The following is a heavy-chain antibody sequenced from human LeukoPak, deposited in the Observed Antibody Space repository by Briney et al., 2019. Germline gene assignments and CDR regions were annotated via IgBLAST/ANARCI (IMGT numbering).Heavy chain of an antibody. V-gene: IGHV4-59*01. CDR1: GGSISSYY. Sequence: SETLSLTCTVSGGSISSYYWSWIRQPPGKGLEWIGYIYYSGSTNYNPSLTSRVTISVDTSKNQFSLKLSSVTAADTAVYYCARASSSGWYVDPWGQGTLVTVSS. J-gene: IGHJ5*02. D-gene: IGHD6-19*01. CDR3: ARASSSGWYVDP. CDR2: IYYSGST.